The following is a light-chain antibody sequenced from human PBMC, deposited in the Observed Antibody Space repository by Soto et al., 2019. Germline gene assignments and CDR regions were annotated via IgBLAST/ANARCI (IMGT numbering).Light chain of an antibody. V-gene: IGLV2-14*01. J-gene: IGLJ1*01. Sequence: QSVLTQPASVSGSPGQSITISCPGTSSDVGGYNYVSWYQQHLGKAPKLMIFEVSTRPSGVSHRFSGSRSGNTASLTISGRQAEDEGGYYCSSYTGSSTLEVFGTGTKVTVL. CDR1: SSDVGGYNY. CDR3: SSYTGSSTLEV. CDR2: EVS.